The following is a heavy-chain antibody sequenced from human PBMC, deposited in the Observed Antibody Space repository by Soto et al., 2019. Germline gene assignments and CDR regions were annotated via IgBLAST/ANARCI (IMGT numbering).Heavy chain of an antibody. V-gene: IGHV3-23*01. Sequence: XGSLQLSCAASGFTFRSYAMSWVRQAPGKGLEWVSAISGSGGSTYYADSVKGRFTISRDNSKNTLYLQMNSLRAEDTAVYYCAKGIVYYYDSSGYFAYWGQGTLVTVSS. CDR2: ISGSGGST. CDR3: AKGIVYYYDSSGYFAY. J-gene: IGHJ4*02. CDR1: GFTFRSYA. D-gene: IGHD3-22*01.